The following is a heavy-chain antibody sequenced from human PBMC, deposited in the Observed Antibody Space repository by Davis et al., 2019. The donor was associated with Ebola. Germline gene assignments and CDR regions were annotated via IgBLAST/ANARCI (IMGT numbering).Heavy chain of an antibody. V-gene: IGHV3-30*18. CDR1: GFTFSSYS. CDR3: AKGSSSSSYYYYGMDV. Sequence: GESLKISCAASGFTFSSYSMNWVRQAPGKGLEWVAVISYDGSNKYYADSVKGRFTISRDNSKNTLYLQMNSLRAEDTAVYYCAKGSSSSSYYYYGMDVWGQGTTVTVSS. CDR2: ISYDGSNK. J-gene: IGHJ6*02. D-gene: IGHD6-6*01.